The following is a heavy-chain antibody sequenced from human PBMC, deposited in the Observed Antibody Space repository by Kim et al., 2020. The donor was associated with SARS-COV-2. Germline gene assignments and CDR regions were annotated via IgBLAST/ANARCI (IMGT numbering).Heavy chain of an antibody. D-gene: IGHD5-18*01. CDR1: GFTFSSYA. CDR3: AKGSEADTAMEKYYFDY. Sequence: GGSLRLSCAASGFTFSSYAMSWVRQAPGKGLEWVSVIYSGGSSTYYADSVKGRFTISRDNSKNTLYLQMNSLRAEDTAVYYCAKGSEADTAMEKYYFDYWGQGTLVTVSS. J-gene: IGHJ4*02. CDR2: IYSGGSST. V-gene: IGHV3-23*03.